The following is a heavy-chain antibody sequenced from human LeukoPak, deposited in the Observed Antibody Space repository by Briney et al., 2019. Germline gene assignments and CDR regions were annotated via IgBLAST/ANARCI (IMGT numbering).Heavy chain of an antibody. D-gene: IGHD6-13*01. CDR3: ARRRAAAGTARFDY. CDR1: GYTFTSYD. J-gene: IGHJ4*02. V-gene: IGHV1-8*01. CDR2: MNPNSGNT. Sequence: GASVKVSCKASGYTFTSYDINWVRQATGQGLEWMGWMNPNSGNTGYAQKFQSRVTMTRNTSISTAYMELSSLRSEDTAVYYCARRRAAAGTARFDYWGQGTLVTVSS.